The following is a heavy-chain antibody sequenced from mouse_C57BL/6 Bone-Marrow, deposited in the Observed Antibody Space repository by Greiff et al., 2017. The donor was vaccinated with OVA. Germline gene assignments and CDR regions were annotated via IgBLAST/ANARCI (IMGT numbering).Heavy chain of an antibody. V-gene: IGHV14-4*01. CDR3: TTRGKGMDY. CDR1: GFNIKDDY. J-gene: IGHJ4*01. Sequence: EVQLQQSGAELVRPGASVKLSCTASGFNIKDDYMPWVKQRPEQGLEWIGWIDPENGDTEYASKVQGKATITADTSSNTAYLQRSSLTSEDTAVYYCTTRGKGMDYWGQGTSVTVSS. CDR2: IDPENGDT.